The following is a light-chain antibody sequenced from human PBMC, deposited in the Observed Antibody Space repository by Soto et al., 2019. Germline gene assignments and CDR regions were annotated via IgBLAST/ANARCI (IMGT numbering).Light chain of an antibody. V-gene: IGKV3-15*01. CDR3: QQYNNWPLGT. CDR1: QSVSSN. CDR2: GAS. Sequence: EIVMTQSPATLSVSPGERATLSCRASQSVSSNLAWYQQKPGQAPRLLIYGASTRATGIPARFSGSGSGTEFTLTISSLQSEDFAVYYCQQYNNWPLGTFGQGTNVEIK. J-gene: IGKJ1*01.